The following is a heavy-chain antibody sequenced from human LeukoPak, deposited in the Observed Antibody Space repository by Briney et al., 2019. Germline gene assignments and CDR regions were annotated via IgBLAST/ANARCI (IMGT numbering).Heavy chain of an antibody. Sequence: GGSLRLSCAASGFTFSDYYMSWIRQAPGKGLEWVSYISSSGSTIYYADSVKGRFTISRDNAKNSLYLQMNSLRAEDTAVYYCARDRVVPAAIPPSGYYSYMDVWGEGTTVTVSS. CDR1: GFTFSDYY. D-gene: IGHD2-2*01. J-gene: IGHJ6*03. CDR2: ISSSGSTI. CDR3: ARDRVVPAAIPPSGYYSYMDV. V-gene: IGHV3-11*04.